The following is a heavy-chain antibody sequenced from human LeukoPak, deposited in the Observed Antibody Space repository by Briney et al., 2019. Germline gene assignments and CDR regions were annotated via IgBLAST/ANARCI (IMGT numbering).Heavy chain of an antibody. CDR3: ARGQSWAFDY. CDR1: GFTFSSYW. D-gene: IGHD1-26*01. J-gene: IGHJ4*02. Sequence: GGSLRLSCAASGFTFSSYWMHWVRQAPGKGLVWVSRINSDGSSTSYADSVKGRFTISRDNAKNSVSLQMNSLRAEDTAVYYCARGQSWAFDYWGQGTLVTVSS. V-gene: IGHV3-74*01. CDR2: INSDGSST.